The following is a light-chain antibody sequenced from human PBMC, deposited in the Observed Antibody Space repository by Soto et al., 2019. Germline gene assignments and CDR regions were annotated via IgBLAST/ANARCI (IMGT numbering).Light chain of an antibody. CDR2: GAS. Sequence: ETVMTQSPATLSVSPGERATLSCRASQSVSSNLAWYQQKPGQAPRLLIYGASTRATGIPARFSGSGSGTEFTITISSLPSEDFAVYYWQQYTSWPRTFGQGTKVDFK. J-gene: IGKJ1*01. V-gene: IGKV3-15*01. CDR1: QSVSSN. CDR3: QQYTSWPRT.